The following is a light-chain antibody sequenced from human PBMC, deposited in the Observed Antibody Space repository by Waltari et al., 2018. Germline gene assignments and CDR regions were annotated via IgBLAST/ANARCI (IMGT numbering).Light chain of an antibody. CDR3: CSYISSTITWV. CDR1: SGDVGASNY. Sequence: QSALTQPASVSGSPGQSITISCTGASGDVGASNYVSWYQQHPGKAPKLMIYDVTVRPSGFSTRLSGSKSGNTASLTISGLQAEDEADYYCCSYISSTITWVFGGGTKLTVL. J-gene: IGLJ3*02. V-gene: IGLV2-14*03. CDR2: DVT.